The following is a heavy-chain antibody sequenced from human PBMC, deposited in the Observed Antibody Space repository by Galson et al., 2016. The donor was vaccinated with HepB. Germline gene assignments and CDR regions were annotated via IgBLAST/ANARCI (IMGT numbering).Heavy chain of an antibody. D-gene: IGHD4-11*01. CDR3: AREGPRGMTTGDY. CDR2: IWHDGSEQ. J-gene: IGHJ4*02. Sequence: SLRLSCAASGFTFSLYGMHWVRQAPGKGLEWMAVIWHDGSEQHYADSVKGRFTISRGNSKNTVYLQINSLRAEDTAVYYCAREGPRGMTTGDYWGQGTLVIVSS. CDR1: GFTFSLYG. V-gene: IGHV3-33*01.